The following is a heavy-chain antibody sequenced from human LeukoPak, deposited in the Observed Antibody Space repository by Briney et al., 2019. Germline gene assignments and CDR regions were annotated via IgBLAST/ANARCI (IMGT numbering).Heavy chain of an antibody. D-gene: IGHD6-19*01. CDR2: IYYSGST. Sequence: SQTLSLTCTVSGGSISSGDYYWSWVRQHPGKGLEWIGYIYYSGSTYYNPSLKSRVTISVDTSKNQFSLKLSSVTAADTAVYYYASGAVAGTVDYWGQGTLVTVSS. J-gene: IGHJ4*02. CDR1: GGSISSGDYY. CDR3: ASGAVAGTVDY. V-gene: IGHV4-31*03.